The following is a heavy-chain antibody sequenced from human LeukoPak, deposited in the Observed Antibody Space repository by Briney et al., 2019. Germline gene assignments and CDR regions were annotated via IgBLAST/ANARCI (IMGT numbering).Heavy chain of an antibody. CDR2: INHSGST. CDR1: GVSFSGYY. V-gene: IGHV4-34*01. D-gene: IGHD5-12*01. J-gene: IGHJ4*02. CDR3: ARVKWLRFPFDY. Sequence: SETLSLTCAVYGVSFSGYYWSWIRQPPGKGLEWIGEINHSGSTNYNPSLKSRVTISVDTSKNQLSLKLSSVTAADTAVYYCARVKWLRFPFDYWGQGTLVTVSS.